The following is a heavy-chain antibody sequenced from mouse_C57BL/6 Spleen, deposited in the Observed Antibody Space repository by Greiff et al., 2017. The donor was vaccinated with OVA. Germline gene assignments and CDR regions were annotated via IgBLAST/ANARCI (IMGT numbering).Heavy chain of an antibody. CDR3: ARSKDLYGNWYFDV. CDR1: GYTFTDYN. CDR2: INPNNGGT. D-gene: IGHD2-10*02. J-gene: IGHJ1*03. Sequence: EVQLQQSGPELVKPGASVKIPCKASGYTFTDYNMDWVKQSHGKSLEWIGDINPNNGGTIYNQKFKGKATLTVDKSSSTAYMELRSLTSEDTAVYYCARSKDLYGNWYFDVWGTGTTVTVSS. V-gene: IGHV1-18*01.